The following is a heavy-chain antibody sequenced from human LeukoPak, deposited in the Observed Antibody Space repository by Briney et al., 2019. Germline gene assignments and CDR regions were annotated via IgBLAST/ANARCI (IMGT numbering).Heavy chain of an antibody. CDR2: INHSGST. D-gene: IGHD6-6*01. Sequence: SETLSLTCIVSGGSLNSPNYYWSWIRQPPGKGLEWIGEINHSGSTNYNPSLKSRVTISVDTSKNQFSLKLSSVTAADTAVYYCARVRDNNSSSSPGVPYCFDNWGQGTLVTVSS. V-gene: IGHV4-34*01. J-gene: IGHJ4*02. CDR3: ARVRDNNSSSSPGVPYCFDN. CDR1: GGSLNSPNYY.